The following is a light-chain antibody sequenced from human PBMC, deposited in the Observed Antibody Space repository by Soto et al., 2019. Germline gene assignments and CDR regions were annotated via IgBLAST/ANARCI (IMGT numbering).Light chain of an antibody. CDR1: QSVSSSY. CDR2: GAS. J-gene: IGKJ3*01. CDR3: QQYGSS. V-gene: IGKV3-20*01. Sequence: EIVLTQSPGTLSLSPGERATLSCRASQSVSSSYLAWYQQKPGQAPRPLIYGASSRATGIPDRFSGGGSGTDFTLTISRLAPEDFAVYYCQQYGSSFGPGTKVDIK.